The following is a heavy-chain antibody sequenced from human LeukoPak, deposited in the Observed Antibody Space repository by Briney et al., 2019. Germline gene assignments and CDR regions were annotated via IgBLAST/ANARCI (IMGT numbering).Heavy chain of an antibody. CDR1: GYTFTSSG. CDR2: ISANNGNT. V-gene: IGHV1-18*01. D-gene: IGHD3-3*01. J-gene: IGHJ4*02. CDR3: ARDRGTYYDFWSGYHY. Sequence: GASVKVSCKVSGYTFTSSGISWVRQAPGQGLEWMGWISANNGNTNYAQKFQGRVTMTTDTSTSTVYMELRRLGSDDTAVYYCARDRGTYYDFWSGYHYWGQGTLVTVSS.